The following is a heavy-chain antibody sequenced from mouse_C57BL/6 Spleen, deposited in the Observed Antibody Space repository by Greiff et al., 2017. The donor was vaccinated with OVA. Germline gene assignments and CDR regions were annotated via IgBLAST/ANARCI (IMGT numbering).Heavy chain of an antibody. J-gene: IGHJ4*01. CDR1: GFTFSDYG. CDR2: ISSGSSTI. CDR3: ASGLGPYYYAMDY. Sequence: DVKLVESGGGLVKPGGSLKLSCAASGFTFSDYGMHWVRQAPEKGLEWVAYISSGSSTIYYADTVKGRFTISRDNAKNTLFLQMTSLRSEDTAMYYCASGLGPYYYAMDYWGQGTSVTVSS. D-gene: IGHD3-1*01. V-gene: IGHV5-17*01.